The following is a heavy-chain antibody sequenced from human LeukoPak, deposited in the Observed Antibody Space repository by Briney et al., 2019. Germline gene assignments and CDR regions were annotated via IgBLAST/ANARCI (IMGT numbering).Heavy chain of an antibody. J-gene: IGHJ6*03. CDR3: ATYTVAGKYYYYYYMDV. Sequence: ASVKVSCKVSGYTLTELSMHWVRQAPGKGLEWMGGFDPEDGETIYAQKFQGRVTMTEDTSTDTAYMELSSLRSEDTAVYYCATYTVAGKYYYYYYMDVWGKGTTVTVSS. D-gene: IGHD6-19*01. CDR2: FDPEDGET. V-gene: IGHV1-24*01. CDR1: GYTLTELS.